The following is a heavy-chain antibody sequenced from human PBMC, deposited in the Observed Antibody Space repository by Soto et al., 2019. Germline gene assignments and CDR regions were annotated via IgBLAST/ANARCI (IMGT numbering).Heavy chain of an antibody. CDR2: INHSGST. J-gene: IGHJ6*02. Sequence: SETLALTSSVYGGSFSGYYWSWIRQPPGKGLEWIGEINHSGSTNYNPSLKSRVTISVDTSKNQFPLKLSSVTAADTAVYYCARSPYYYYGMDVWGQGNTVTGSS. CDR1: GGSFSGYY. CDR3: ARSPYYYYGMDV. V-gene: IGHV4-34*01.